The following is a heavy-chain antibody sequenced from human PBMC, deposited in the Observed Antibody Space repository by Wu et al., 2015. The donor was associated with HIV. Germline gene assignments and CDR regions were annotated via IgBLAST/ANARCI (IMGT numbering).Heavy chain of an antibody. CDR3: ARDARGNSGWYVV. Sequence: QVQLVQSGAEVMKPGSSVKVSCKASGGTFRSYAIIWVRQAPGQGLEWVGRIIPISGTRNYAQKFQGRVTITADESTRTAYMEVSSLRSEDTAVYYCARDARGNSGWYVVWGQGTLVTVSS. D-gene: IGHD6-19*01. V-gene: IGHV1-69*12. CDR2: IIPISGTR. J-gene: IGHJ4*02. CDR1: GGTFRSYA.